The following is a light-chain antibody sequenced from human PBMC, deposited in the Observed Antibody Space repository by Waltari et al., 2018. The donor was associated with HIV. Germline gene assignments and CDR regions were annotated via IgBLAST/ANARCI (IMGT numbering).Light chain of an antibody. CDR2: DAS. Sequence: SSLSASVGDRVTITCQASQDISNYLNWYQQKSGKAPKLLIYDASNLQTGVPSRFSGRRSGTDFTFTISSLQPEDIATYYCQHYDNLPPWTFGQGTKVEIK. CDR3: QHYDNLPPWT. V-gene: IGKV1-33*01. CDR1: QDISNY. J-gene: IGKJ1*01.